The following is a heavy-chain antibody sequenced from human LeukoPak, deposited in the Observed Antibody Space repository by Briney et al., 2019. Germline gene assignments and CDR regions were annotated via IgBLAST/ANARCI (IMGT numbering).Heavy chain of an antibody. Sequence: GASVKVSCKASGCTFSSYAIIWVRQAPGQGLEWMGRIIPILGIANYAQKFQGRVPITADKSTSTAYMAPRSLRSEDTAVYYCESIGGVTDVWGQGTTVTVSS. D-gene: IGHD2-8*02. CDR3: ESIGGVTDV. CDR2: IIPILGIA. CDR1: GCTFSSYA. J-gene: IGHJ6*02. V-gene: IGHV1-69*04.